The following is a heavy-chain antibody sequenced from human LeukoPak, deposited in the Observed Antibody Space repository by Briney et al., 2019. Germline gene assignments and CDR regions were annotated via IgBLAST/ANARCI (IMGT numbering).Heavy chain of an antibody. J-gene: IGHJ6*02. CDR1: GFTFSSCA. Sequence: GGSLRLSCTASGFTFSSCAMSWVRQAPGKGLEWVSLISGSGDSRYYADSVKGRFTISRDNAKNTLWLQMNSLRAEDTAVYYCAKGVTTVRIYYHGMDVWGQGTTVTVSS. V-gene: IGHV3-23*01. CDR2: ISGSGDSR. D-gene: IGHD4-17*01. CDR3: AKGVTTVRIYYHGMDV.